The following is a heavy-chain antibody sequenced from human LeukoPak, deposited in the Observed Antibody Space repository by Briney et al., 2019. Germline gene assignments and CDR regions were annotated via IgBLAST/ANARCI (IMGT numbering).Heavy chain of an antibody. D-gene: IGHD2-15*01. V-gene: IGHV1-18*01. J-gene: IGHJ4*02. CDR2: ISAYNGNT. Sequence: ASVKVSCKASGYTFTSYAMNWVRQAPGQGLEWMGWISAYNGNTNYAQKLQGRVTMTTDTSTSTAYMELRSLRSDDTAVYYCARVFPEDIVVVVAAAGLDYWGQGTLVTVSS. CDR3: ARVFPEDIVVVVAAAGLDY. CDR1: GYTFTSYA.